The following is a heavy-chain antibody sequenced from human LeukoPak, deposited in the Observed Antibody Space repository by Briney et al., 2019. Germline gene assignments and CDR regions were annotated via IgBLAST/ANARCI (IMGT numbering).Heavy chain of an antibody. CDR2: ISAYNGNT. J-gene: IGHJ5*02. CDR3: ARDLYSSSSGLRRFDP. Sequence: ASVKVSCKASGYTFTSYGISWVRQAPGQGLEWMGWISAYNGNTNYAQKLRGRVTMTTGTSTSTAYMELRSLRSDDTAVYYCARDLYSSSSGLRRFDPWGQGTLVTVSS. CDR1: GYTFTSYG. V-gene: IGHV1-18*01. D-gene: IGHD6-6*01.